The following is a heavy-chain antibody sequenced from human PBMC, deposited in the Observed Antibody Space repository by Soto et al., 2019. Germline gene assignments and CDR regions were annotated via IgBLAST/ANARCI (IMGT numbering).Heavy chain of an antibody. Sequence: GGSLRLSCAASGFTFSSYAMSWVRQAPGKGLEWVSAISGSGGSTYYADSVKGRFTISRDNSKNTLYLQMNSLSAEDTAVYYCAKDGREMATINYYYGMDVWGQGTTVTVSS. D-gene: IGHD5-12*01. CDR3: AKDGREMATINYYYGMDV. CDR1: GFTFSSYA. CDR2: ISGSGGST. V-gene: IGHV3-23*01. J-gene: IGHJ6*02.